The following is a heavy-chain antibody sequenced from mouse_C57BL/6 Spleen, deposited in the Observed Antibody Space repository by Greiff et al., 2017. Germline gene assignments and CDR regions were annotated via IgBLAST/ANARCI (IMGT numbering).Heavy chain of an antibody. J-gene: IGHJ4*01. Sequence: EVKLVESGGGLVKPGGSLKLSCAASGSTFSDYGMHWVRQAPEKGLEWVAYISSGSSTIYYADTVKGRFTISRDNAKDTLFLQMTSLRAEDTSMYYCARSDWDDAMCCWGQRTSVTVAS. CDR3: ARSDWDDAMCC. CDR2: ISSGSSTI. D-gene: IGHD4-1*01. CDR1: GSTFSDYG. V-gene: IGHV5-17*01.